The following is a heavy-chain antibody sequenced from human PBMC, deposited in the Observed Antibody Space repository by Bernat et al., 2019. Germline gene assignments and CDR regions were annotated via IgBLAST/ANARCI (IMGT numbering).Heavy chain of an antibody. V-gene: IGHV4-39*02. CDR1: GGSISSSDYL. CDR3: ARRVTYGSTFDY. D-gene: IGHD3-10*01. CDR2: IHYSGST. Sequence: HLQLQESGPGLMKPSETLSLTCTVSGGSISSSDYLWGWLRQPPGKGLEWIGNIHYSGSTHYDPSLQSRVTISVDTSKNHFPLKMTSVTAADTAVYYCARRVTYGSTFDYWGQGTLVTVSS. J-gene: IGHJ4*02.